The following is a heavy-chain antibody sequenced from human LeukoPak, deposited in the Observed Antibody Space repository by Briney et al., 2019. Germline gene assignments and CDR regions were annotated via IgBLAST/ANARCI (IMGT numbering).Heavy chain of an antibody. CDR1: GGSISSSGYY. D-gene: IGHD3-22*01. J-gene: IGHJ4*02. V-gene: IGHV4-39*01. CDR2: ISSGGST. Sequence: SETLSLTCTVSGGSISSSGYYWGWIRQPPGKGLEWIGSISSGGSTHYTPSLKLRVTISVEKSKNQFSLKLSSVTAADTAVYYCARRSYDGSGYYYVDYWGQGTLVTVSS. CDR3: ARRSYDGSGYYYVDY.